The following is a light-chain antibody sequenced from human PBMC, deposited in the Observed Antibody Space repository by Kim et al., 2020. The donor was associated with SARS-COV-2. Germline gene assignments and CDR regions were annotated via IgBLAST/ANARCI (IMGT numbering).Light chain of an antibody. J-gene: IGLJ2*01. V-gene: IGLV1-51*01. Sequence: QRFTMSCSGSDCNIGTNFVSWYQQLPGTAPKLLIYDNNKRPSGIPDRFSGSKSGTSATLGITGLQTGDEADYYCGTWDSSLSAVLFGGGTQLTVL. CDR3: GTWDSSLSAVL. CDR2: DNN. CDR1: DCNIGTNF.